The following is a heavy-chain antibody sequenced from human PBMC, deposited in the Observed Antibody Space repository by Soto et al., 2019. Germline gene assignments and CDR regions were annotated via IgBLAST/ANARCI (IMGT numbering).Heavy chain of an antibody. CDR3: ARLLTEGATFREDAFDL. D-gene: IGHD3-9*01. Sequence: QIQLMQSGGDVKTPGASLKVSCTTSRYTFTSHGIAWVRQAPGQGLEWMGWISTFNGKTDYAQKFQGRVTMTADTITSTVQMELRSLRSDDTGVYYCARLLTEGATFREDAFDLWGPGTKVTFSS. V-gene: IGHV1-18*01. J-gene: IGHJ3*01. CDR1: RYTFTSHG. CDR2: ISTFNGKT.